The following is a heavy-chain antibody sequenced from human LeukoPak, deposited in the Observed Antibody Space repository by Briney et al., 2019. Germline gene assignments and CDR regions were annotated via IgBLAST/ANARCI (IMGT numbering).Heavy chain of an antibody. CDR1: GYTFTSYG. J-gene: IGHJ4*02. V-gene: IGHV1-18*01. CDR3: ARQSKYYYDSSGTLGY. Sequence: ASVKVSCKASGYTFTSYGISWVRQAPGQGLEWMGWISAYNGNTNYAQKLQGRVTMTTDTSTSTAYMELRSLRSDDTAVYYCARQSKYYYDSSGTLGYWGQGTLVTVSS. D-gene: IGHD3-22*01. CDR2: ISAYNGNT.